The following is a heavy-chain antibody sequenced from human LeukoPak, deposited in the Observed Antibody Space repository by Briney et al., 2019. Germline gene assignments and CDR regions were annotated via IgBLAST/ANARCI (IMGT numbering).Heavy chain of an antibody. CDR2: IYYSGST. J-gene: IGHJ6*02. D-gene: IGHD3-10*01. Sequence: SETLSLTCTVSGGSISSYYWSWIRQPPGKGLEWIGYIYYSGSTNYNPSLKSRVTISVDTSKNQFSLKLSSVTAADTAVYYCARVNTMVRGAYYGMDVWGQGTTVTVSS. V-gene: IGHV4-59*01. CDR3: ARVNTMVRGAYYGMDV. CDR1: GGSISSYY.